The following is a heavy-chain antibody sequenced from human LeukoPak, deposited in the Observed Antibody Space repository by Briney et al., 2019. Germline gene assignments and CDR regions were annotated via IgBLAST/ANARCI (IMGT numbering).Heavy chain of an antibody. Sequence: HPGGSLRLSCAASGFTFSSYAMSWVRQAPGKGLEWVSATSGSGGSTYYADSVKGRFTISRDNSKNTLYLQMNSLRAEDTAVYYCAKDRVAVAGYFDYWSQGTLVTVSS. CDR1: GFTFSSYA. D-gene: IGHD6-19*01. CDR3: AKDRVAVAGYFDY. J-gene: IGHJ4*02. CDR2: TSGSGGST. V-gene: IGHV3-23*01.